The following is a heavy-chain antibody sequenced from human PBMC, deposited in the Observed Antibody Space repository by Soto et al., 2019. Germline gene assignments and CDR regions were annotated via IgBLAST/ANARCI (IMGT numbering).Heavy chain of an antibody. V-gene: IGHV1-18*01. J-gene: IGHJ5*02. CDR3: ARGLFDYGDYSLWWFDP. CDR2: ISAYNGNT. Sequence: GASVKVSCKASGYTFTSYGISWVRQAPGQGLEWMGWISAYNGNTNYAQKLQGRVTMTTDTSTSTAYMELRSLRSVDTAVYYCARGLFDYGDYSLWWFDPWGQGTLVTVS. CDR1: GYTFTSYG. D-gene: IGHD4-17*01.